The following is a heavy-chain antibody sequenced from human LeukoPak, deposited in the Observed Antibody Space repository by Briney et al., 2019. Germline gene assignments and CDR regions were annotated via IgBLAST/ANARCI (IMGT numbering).Heavy chain of an antibody. CDR3: VKDGIRYFDS. CDR1: GFSFGTFG. D-gene: IGHD1-26*01. CDR2: ISYEGSNQ. V-gene: IGHV3-30*18. J-gene: IGHJ4*02. Sequence: GGSLRLSCVASGFSFGTFGMHWVRQAPGKGLEWVAVISYEGSNQYYADSVKGRFTFTRDNSKNTLYLQMNSLRPADTAIYYCVKDGIRYFDSWGQGTLVTVSS.